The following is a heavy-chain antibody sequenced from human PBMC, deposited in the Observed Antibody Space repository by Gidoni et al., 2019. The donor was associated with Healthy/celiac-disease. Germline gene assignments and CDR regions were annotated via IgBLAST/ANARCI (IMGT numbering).Heavy chain of an antibody. CDR3: AKVGGPSLEWLEGIDY. CDR1: GFTFSSSA. Sequence: EVQLLESGGGLVQPGGSLRLSCAASGFTFSSSAMSWVRQAPGKGLEWVSAISGSGGSTYYADSVKGRFTISRDNSKNTLYLQMNSLRAEDTAVYYCAKVGGPSLEWLEGIDYWGQGTLVTVSS. V-gene: IGHV3-23*01. CDR2: ISGSGGST. J-gene: IGHJ4*02. D-gene: IGHD3-3*01.